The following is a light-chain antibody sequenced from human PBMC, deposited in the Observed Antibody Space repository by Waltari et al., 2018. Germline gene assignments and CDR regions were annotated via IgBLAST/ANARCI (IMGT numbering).Light chain of an antibody. CDR2: SNS. CDR3: ASWDYSLNGVL. CDR1: NSTLGSHV. V-gene: IGLV1-44*01. J-gene: IGLJ3*02. Sequence: QSVLTQPPSASGTPGQRVTISCSGSNSTLGSHVVTWYQQLPGTAPKLLIYSNSQRPSGVPDRFSGSKSGTSASLAIGGLQSEDEAVYYCASWDYSLNGVLYGGGTKLTVL.